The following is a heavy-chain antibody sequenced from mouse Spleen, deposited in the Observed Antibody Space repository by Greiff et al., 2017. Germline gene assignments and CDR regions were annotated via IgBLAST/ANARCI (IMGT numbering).Heavy chain of an antibody. CDR1: GFTFSDYG. V-gene: IGHV5-17*01. CDR3: ARAVAYYFDY. CDR2: ISSGSSTI. J-gene: IGHJ2*01. D-gene: IGHD1-1*01. Sequence: DVMLVESGGGLVKPGGSLKLSCAASGFTFSDYGMHWVRQAPEKGLEWVAYISSGSSTIYYADTVKGRFTISRDNAKNTLFLQMTSLRSEDTAMYYCARAVAYYFDYWGQGTTLTVSS.